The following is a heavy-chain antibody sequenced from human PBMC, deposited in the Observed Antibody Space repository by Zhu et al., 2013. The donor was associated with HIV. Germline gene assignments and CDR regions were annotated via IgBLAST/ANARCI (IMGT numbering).Heavy chain of an antibody. CDR1: GYTFTSYY. CDR2: INPSGGST. J-gene: IGHJ6*03. V-gene: IGHV1-46*01. CDR3: ARDGCSSTSCYSSGYYYYYMDV. Sequence: QVQLVQSGAEVKKPGASVKVSCKASGYTFTSYYMHWVRQAPGQGLEWMGIINPSGGSTSYAQKFQGRVTMTRDTSTSTVYMELSSLRSEDTAVYYCARDGCSSTSCYSSGYYYYYMDVWGKGPGHRXL. D-gene: IGHD2-2*01.